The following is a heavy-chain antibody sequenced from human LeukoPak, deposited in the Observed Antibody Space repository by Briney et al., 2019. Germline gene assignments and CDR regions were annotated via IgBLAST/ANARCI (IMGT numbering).Heavy chain of an antibody. V-gene: IGHV4-39*01. CDR1: GDSISTSSYY. J-gene: IGHJ6*03. CDR3: ARHKDYYYSYMDV. Sequence: SETLSLTCSVSGDSISTSSYYWGWIRQPPGKGLEWIGTIYYSGSTYYNPSLTSRVTISVDTSKNQFSLKLSSVSAADTAVYYCARHKDYYYSYMDVWGKGTTVTISS. CDR2: IYYSGST.